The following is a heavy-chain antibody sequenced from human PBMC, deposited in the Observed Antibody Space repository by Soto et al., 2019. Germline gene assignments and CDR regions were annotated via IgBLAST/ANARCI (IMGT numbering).Heavy chain of an antibody. V-gene: IGHV4-39*01. CDR3: ARGGYYAISALGI. J-gene: IGHJ3*02. Sequence: PSEILSLTCTVSGGSISSSSYYWGWIRQPPGKGLEWIGSIYYSGSTYYNPSLKSRVTISVDTSKNQFSLKLSSVAAADTAVYYCARGGYYAISALGIWGQGTMVTVS. CDR1: GGSISSSSYY. D-gene: IGHD2-8*01. CDR2: IYYSGST.